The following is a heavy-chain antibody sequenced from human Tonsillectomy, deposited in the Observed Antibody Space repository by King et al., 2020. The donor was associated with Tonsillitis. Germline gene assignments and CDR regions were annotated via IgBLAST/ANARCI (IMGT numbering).Heavy chain of an antibody. CDR2: AT. J-gene: IGHJ4*02. D-gene: IGHD3-16*01. Sequence: VQLVQSGAEVKKPGASVKLSCKTSGFSFTDYFLHWVRQASGQGPEWVGRATHCSQGFQGRVTMTSDTSTTTVYMELSSLRPEDTAMYYCVREREGGLFDYWGQGTLVAVSS. CDR3: VREREGGLFDY. V-gene: IGHV1/OR15-1*04. CDR1: GFSFTDYF.